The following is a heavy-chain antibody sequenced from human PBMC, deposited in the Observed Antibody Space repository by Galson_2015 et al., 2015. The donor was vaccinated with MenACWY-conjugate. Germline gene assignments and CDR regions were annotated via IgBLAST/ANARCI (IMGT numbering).Heavy chain of an antibody. D-gene: IGHD1-1*01. V-gene: IGHV3-72*01. CDR2: SRHKASSYST. CDR3: TRGHAATRYFDS. Sequence: IRQAPGKGLEWVARSRHKASSYSTEYAASVKGRFTVSRDESGNTLYLEMSGLKSEDTAVYFCTRGHAATRYFDSWGQRTLVTVSS. J-gene: IGHJ4*02.